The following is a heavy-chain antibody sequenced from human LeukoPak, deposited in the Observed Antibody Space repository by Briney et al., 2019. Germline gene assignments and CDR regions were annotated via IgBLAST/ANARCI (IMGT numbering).Heavy chain of an antibody. CDR3: ARRYYYYYYMDV. CDR2: INHSGST. Sequence: PSETLSLTCAVYSGSFSGYYWSWIRQPPGKGLEWIGEINHSGSTNYNPSLKSRVTISVDTSKNQFSLKLSSVTAADTAVYYCARRYYYYYYMDVWGKGTTVTVSS. J-gene: IGHJ6*03. V-gene: IGHV4-34*01. CDR1: SGSFSGYY.